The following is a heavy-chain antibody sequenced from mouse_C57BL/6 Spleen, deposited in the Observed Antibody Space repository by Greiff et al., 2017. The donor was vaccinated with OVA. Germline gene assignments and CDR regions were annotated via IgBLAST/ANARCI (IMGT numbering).Heavy chain of an antibody. Sequence: EVQRVESEGGLVQPGSSMKLSCTASGFTFSDYYMAWVRQVPEKGLEWVANINYDGSSTYYLDSLKSRFIISRDNAKNILYLQMSSLKSEDTATYYCAREGYYGNPFYWYFDVWGTGTTVTVSS. CDR3: AREGYYGNPFYWYFDV. V-gene: IGHV5-16*01. CDR1: GFTFSDYY. D-gene: IGHD2-1*01. CDR2: INYDGSST. J-gene: IGHJ1*03.